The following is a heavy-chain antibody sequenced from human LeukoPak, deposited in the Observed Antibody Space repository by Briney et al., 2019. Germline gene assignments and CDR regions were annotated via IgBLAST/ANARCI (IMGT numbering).Heavy chain of an antibody. Sequence: ASVKVSCKASGYTFTGYYMHWVRQAPGQGLEWMGWINPNSGGTNYAQKFQGRVTMTRDTSISTAYMELSRLRSDDTAVYYCARDFDAVVTAGYWGQGTLVTVSS. CDR3: ARDFDAVVTAGY. CDR1: GYTFTGYY. D-gene: IGHD2-21*02. CDR2: INPNSGGT. J-gene: IGHJ4*02. V-gene: IGHV1-2*02.